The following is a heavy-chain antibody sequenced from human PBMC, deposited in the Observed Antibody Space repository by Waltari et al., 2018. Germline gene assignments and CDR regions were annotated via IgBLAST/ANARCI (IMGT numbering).Heavy chain of an antibody. CDR1: GFTFSSYS. Sequence: EVQLVESGGGLVKPGGSLRLSCAASGFTFSSYSMNWVRQAPGKGVGWVSSISSSSSYRYYADTVKGRFTISIDNAKNSQYLQMNSLRAEDTAVYYCARPPRTTVTTFLIWGQGTMVTVSS. CDR2: ISSSSSYR. V-gene: IGHV3-21*01. D-gene: IGHD4-17*01. J-gene: IGHJ3*02. CDR3: ARPPRTTVTTFLI.